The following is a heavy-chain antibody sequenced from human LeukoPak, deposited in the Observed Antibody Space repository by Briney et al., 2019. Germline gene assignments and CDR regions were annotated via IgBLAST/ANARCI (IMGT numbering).Heavy chain of an antibody. Sequence: TSEPVSLPCTVSGASISSGGYYWSSIRQHPGKGLEWFGYIYYSRSTYYYNPSLKSRLTISVDTSKNQFSLELTSVTAADTAVYYCARALPTDSARWLGPWGQGTLVTVSS. D-gene: IGHD2-15*01. V-gene: IGHV4-31*03. J-gene: IGHJ5*02. CDR2: IYYSRSTY. CDR1: GASISSGGYY. CDR3: ARALPTDSARWLGP.